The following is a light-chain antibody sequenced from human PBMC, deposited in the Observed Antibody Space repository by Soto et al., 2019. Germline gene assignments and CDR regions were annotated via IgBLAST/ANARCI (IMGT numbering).Light chain of an antibody. CDR3: SSYAGSDNFRV. J-gene: IGLJ1*01. CDR1: SSDVGAYNY. Sequence: QTVMTKPPSASGSPGQSVTISCNETSSDVGAYNYVSWYQQHPGKAPKLIIYEVTKRPSGVPDRFSGSKSGNTASLTVSGLQAEDEADYYCSSYAGSDNFRVFGTGTKVTVL. V-gene: IGLV2-8*01. CDR2: EVT.